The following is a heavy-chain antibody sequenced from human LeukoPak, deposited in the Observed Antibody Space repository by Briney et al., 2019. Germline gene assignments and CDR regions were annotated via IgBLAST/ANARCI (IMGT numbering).Heavy chain of an antibody. CDR1: GFTFSSYW. D-gene: IGHD3-22*01. V-gene: IGHV3-7*01. Sequence: GGSLRLSCAASGFTFSSYWMSWVRQAPGKVLEWVANIKQDGSEKYYVDSVKGRFTISRDNAKNSLYLQMNSLRAEDTAVYYCARDLYRIVVVPHYFDYWGQGTLVIVSS. CDR2: IKQDGSEK. CDR3: ARDLYRIVVVPHYFDY. J-gene: IGHJ4*02.